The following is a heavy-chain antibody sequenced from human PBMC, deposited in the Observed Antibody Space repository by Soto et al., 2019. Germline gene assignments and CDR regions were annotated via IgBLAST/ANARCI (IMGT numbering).Heavy chain of an antibody. CDR3: ARVERGTATTVVDAFDI. J-gene: IGHJ3*02. Sequence: QVQLQQWGAGLLKPSETLSLTCAVYSGVVTSGSYYWSWIRQPPGKGLEWIGEMSHSGGTHFNPSLKTRVSISVDTWKNQLTRKMSSVTAADTALDYCARVERGTATTVVDAFDIWGPGTMFTVSS. D-gene: IGHD1-1*01. CDR1: SGVVTSGSYY. CDR2: MSHSGGT. V-gene: IGHV4-34*01.